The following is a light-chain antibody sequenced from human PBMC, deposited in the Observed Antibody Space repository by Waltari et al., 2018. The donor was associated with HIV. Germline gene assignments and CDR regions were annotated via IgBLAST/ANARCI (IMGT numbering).Light chain of an antibody. CDR1: NNDIGSYSY. J-gene: IGLJ1*01. Sequence: QSALTQPRSVSGSPGQSVPISCTGSNNDIGSYSYVSWYQHHPGEAPTVIIYDVDQRPSGVPDRFSGSTSGNTASLTISGLQTEDESDYYCCSYAGTNIWVFGTGTKVTV. CDR2: DVD. V-gene: IGLV2-11*01. CDR3: CSYAGTNIWV.